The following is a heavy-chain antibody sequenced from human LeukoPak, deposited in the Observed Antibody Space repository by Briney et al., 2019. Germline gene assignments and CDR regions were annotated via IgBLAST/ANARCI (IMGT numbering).Heavy chain of an antibody. D-gene: IGHD2-2*01. Sequence: SETLSLTCSVSGGSVRSDRWNWIRQPPGKGLEWIGFVHNSGITNYNLSLKSRVSISLDTSKNQFFLQLSSVTAADTAVYYCARGLFDSSSTPYYWGQGTTVTVSS. CDR3: ARGLFDSSSTPYY. CDR1: GGSVRSDR. J-gene: IGHJ6*02. CDR2: VHNSGIT. V-gene: IGHV4-59*02.